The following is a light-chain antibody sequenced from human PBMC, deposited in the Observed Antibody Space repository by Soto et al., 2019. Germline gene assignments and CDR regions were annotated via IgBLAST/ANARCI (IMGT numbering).Light chain of an antibody. V-gene: IGKV3-15*01. Sequence: EIVMTQSPATLSVSPGERATLSCGASQSVSSNLAWYQQKPGQAPRLLIYGASTRATGIPARFSDSGSGTEFTLTISSLQSEDFALYYCQQYNNWPPYTFGQGTKLEIK. CDR3: QQYNNWPPYT. CDR1: QSVSSN. J-gene: IGKJ2*01. CDR2: GAS.